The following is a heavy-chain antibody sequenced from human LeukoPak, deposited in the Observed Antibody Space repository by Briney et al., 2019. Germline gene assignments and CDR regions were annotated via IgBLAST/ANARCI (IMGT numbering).Heavy chain of an antibody. CDR1: GYTLTELS. CDR3: AIGSVGAMVTSPFDY. V-gene: IGHV1-24*01. J-gene: IGHJ4*02. D-gene: IGHD5-18*01. CDR2: FDPEDGET. Sequence: ASVKVSCKVPGYTLTELSMHWVRQAPGKGLEWMGGFDPEDGETIYAQKFQGRVTMTEDTSTDTAYMELSSLRSEDTAVYYCAIGSVGAMVTSPFDYWGQGTLVTVSS.